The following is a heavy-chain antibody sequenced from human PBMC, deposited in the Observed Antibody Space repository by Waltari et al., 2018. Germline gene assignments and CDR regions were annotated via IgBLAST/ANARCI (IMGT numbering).Heavy chain of an antibody. CDR1: GYTFRNYG. Sequence: QVQLVQSGVEVKKPGASVKVSCKTFGYTFRNYGITWVRQVPGQGLEWMGRISGDNGNTYDAGNFQGRVTLTIDTSTRTAYMELRSLTSDDTAVYYCARRPVNDYGGGSWFDSWGQGTLVTVSS. D-gene: IGHD4-17*01. CDR2: ISGDNGNT. V-gene: IGHV1-18*01. J-gene: IGHJ5*01. CDR3: ARRPVNDYGGGSWFDS.